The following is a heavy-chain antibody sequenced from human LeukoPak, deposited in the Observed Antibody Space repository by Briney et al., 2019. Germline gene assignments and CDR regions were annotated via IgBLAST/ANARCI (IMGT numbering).Heavy chain of an antibody. D-gene: IGHD6-19*01. CDR1: GFTFSSYW. CDR2: INSDGSST. Sequence: GGSLRLSCAASGFTFSSYWMHWVRQAPGKGLVWVSRINSDGSSTTYVDSVKGRFTISGDNAKNTLYLQMNSLRAEDTAVYYCATQSSGCPYHWGQGTLVTVSS. CDR3: ATQSSGCPYH. J-gene: IGHJ5*02. V-gene: IGHV3-74*01.